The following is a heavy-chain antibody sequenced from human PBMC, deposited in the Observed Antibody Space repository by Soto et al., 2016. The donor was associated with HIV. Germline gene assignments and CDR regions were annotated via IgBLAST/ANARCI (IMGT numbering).Heavy chain of an antibody. D-gene: IGHD4-17*01. Sequence: EVQLVESGGGLVKPGGSLRLSCAASGFTFSNAWMSWVRQAPGKGLEWVGRIKSKTDGGTTDYAAPVKGRFTISRDDSKNTLYLQMNSLKTEDTAVYYCTTDWPGPNTVKEDPDFDYWGQGTLVTVSS. CDR3: TTDWPGPNTVKEDPDFDY. J-gene: IGHJ4*02. CDR2: IKSKTDGGTT. V-gene: IGHV3-15*01. CDR1: GFTFSNAW.